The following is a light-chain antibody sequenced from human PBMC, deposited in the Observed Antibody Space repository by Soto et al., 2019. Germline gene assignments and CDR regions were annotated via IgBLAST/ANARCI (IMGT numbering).Light chain of an antibody. CDR3: QEYDISPYT. Sequence: EMVLTQSPGTLSLSPGERATLSCRTSQSGSGSYITWYQQKPGQPPRLLIYAASNRATGITDRFSGSGSGTDFTLTISRLEPDDFAMYYCQEYDISPYTFGQGTKLDIK. CDR2: AAS. J-gene: IGKJ2*01. CDR1: QSGSGSY. V-gene: IGKV3-20*01.